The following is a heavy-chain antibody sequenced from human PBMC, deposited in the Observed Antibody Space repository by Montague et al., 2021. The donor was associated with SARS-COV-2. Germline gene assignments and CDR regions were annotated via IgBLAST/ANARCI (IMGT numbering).Heavy chain of an antibody. Sequence: CAISGDSVSSNIATWNWIRQSPPRGLEWLGRTYYRSKWYNDYAVSVKSRVIINPDTSNNRISLQLNSVTPEDTAVYYCARLGFVELWLNLGWFDPWGQGTLVTVSS. CDR2: TYYRSKWYN. CDR3: ARLGFVELWLNLGWFDP. J-gene: IGHJ5*02. D-gene: IGHD3-16*02. V-gene: IGHV6-1*01. CDR1: GDSVSSNIAT.